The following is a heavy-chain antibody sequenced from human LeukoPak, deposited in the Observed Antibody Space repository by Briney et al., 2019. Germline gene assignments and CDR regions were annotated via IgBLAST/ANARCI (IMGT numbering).Heavy chain of an antibody. CDR3: TRSRQGYSYGPWYFDL. D-gene: IGHD5-18*01. J-gene: IGHJ2*01. CDR2: IRSKAYGGTT. CDR1: GFPFGDYA. Sequence: GGSLRLSCTASGFPFGDYAMSWVRQAPGKGLEWVGFIRSKAYGGTTEYAASVKGRFTISRDDSKSIAYLQMNSLKTEDTAVYYCTRSRQGYSYGPWYFDLWGRGTLVTVSS. V-gene: IGHV3-49*04.